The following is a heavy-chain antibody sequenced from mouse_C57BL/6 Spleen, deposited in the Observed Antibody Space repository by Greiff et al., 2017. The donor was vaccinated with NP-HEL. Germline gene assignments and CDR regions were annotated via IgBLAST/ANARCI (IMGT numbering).Heavy chain of an antibody. J-gene: IGHJ4*01. Sequence: VQLQQPGAELVKPGASVRLSCKASGYTFTSYWMHWVKQRPGQGLEWIGMIHPNSGSTTYNEKLKSKATLTVDKSSSTAYMQLSSLTSGDSAIYYCSRGDYYGTCYYTMDYWGQGTSVTVSS. CDR1: GYTFTSYW. CDR3: SRGDYYGTCYYTMDY. D-gene: IGHD1-1*01. V-gene: IGHV1-64*01. CDR2: IHPNSGST.